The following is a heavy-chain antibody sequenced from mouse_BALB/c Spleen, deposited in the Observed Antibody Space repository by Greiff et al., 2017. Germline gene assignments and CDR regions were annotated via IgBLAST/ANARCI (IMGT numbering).Heavy chain of an antibody. J-gene: IGHJ3*01. D-gene: IGHD2-12*01. CDR1: GFTFSSYG. CDR3: AREDYSWFAY. V-gene: IGHV5-6-3*01. CDR2: INSNGGST. Sequence: EVMLVESGGGLVQPGGSLKLSCAASGFTFSSYGMSWVRQTPDKRLELVATINSNGGSTYYPDSVKGRFTISRDNAKNTLYLQMSSLKSEDTAMYYCAREDYSWFAYWGQGTLVTVSA.